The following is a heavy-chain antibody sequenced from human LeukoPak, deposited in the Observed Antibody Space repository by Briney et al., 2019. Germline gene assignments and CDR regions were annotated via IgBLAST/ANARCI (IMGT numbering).Heavy chain of an antibody. Sequence: ASVKVFCKASGYTFTSYGINWVRQAPGQGLEWMGWISAYNGNTNYAQKLQGRVTMTTDTSTSTAYMELRSLRSDDTAVYYCARDLGVRGVIITPPFDYWGQGTLVTVSS. J-gene: IGHJ4*02. CDR3: ARDLGVRGVIITPPFDY. CDR1: GYTFTSYG. V-gene: IGHV1-18*01. CDR2: ISAYNGNT. D-gene: IGHD3-10*01.